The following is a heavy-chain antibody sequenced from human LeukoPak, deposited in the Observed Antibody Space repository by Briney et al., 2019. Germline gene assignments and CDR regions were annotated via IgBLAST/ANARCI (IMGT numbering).Heavy chain of an antibody. D-gene: IGHD1-7*01. CDR2: VYYTGSGST. V-gene: IGHV4-59*08. J-gene: IGHJ4*02. Sequence: SETLSLTCTVSGDSITPYYWSWIRQPPGKGLEWIGYVYYTGSGSTSNNPSLKSRVTISVDTSKNQFSLNLKSVTAADTAVYFCARLQRWNYLSYFDYWGQGTLVTVSS. CDR1: GDSITPYY. CDR3: ARLQRWNYLSYFDY.